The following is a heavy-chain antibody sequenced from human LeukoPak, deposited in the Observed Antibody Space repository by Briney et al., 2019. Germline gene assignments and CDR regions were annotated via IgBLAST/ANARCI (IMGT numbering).Heavy chain of an antibody. CDR1: GFTFSSYA. CDR2: ISGSGGST. V-gene: IGHV3-23*01. CDR3: AKDRDFWSGPYNLHWFDP. Sequence: TGGSLRLSCAASGFTFSSYAMSWVRQAPGKGLEWVSAISGSGGSTYYADSVKGRFTISRDNSKNTLYLQMTSLRAEDTAVYYCAKDRDFWSGPYNLHWFDPWGQGPLVTVSS. D-gene: IGHD3-3*01. J-gene: IGHJ5*02.